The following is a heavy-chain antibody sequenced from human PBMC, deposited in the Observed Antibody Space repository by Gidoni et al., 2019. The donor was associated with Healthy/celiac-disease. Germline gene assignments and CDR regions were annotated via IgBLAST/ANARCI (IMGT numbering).Heavy chain of an antibody. V-gene: IGHV3-11*06. CDR2: ISSSSSYT. J-gene: IGHJ6*03. CDR1: GSTFSDDY. Sequence: QVQLVESGGGLVKPGGSLRPSCAASGSTFSDDYMRWHSQAPGKGLEWVSYISSSSSYTNYADSVNGRFTISRYNAKNSLYLQMNSLRAEDTAVYYCARGGGRRYCSSTSCYRGYYYMDVWGKGTTVTVSS. D-gene: IGHD2-2*01. CDR3: ARGGGRRYCSSTSCYRGYYYMDV.